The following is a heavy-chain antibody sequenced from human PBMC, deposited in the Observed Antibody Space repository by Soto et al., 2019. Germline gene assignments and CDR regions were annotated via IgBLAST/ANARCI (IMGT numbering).Heavy chain of an antibody. CDR1: GLTFSSYA. CDR2: ISGSGGST. V-gene: IGHV3-23*01. D-gene: IGHD3-3*01. J-gene: IGHJ6*02. Sequence: GGSLRLSCAASGLTFSSYAMTWVRLAPGKGLEWVSAISGSGGSTYYADSVKGRFTISRDNSKDTLYLQMNSLRAEDTAVYYCAKGPTIFGVVITYSYYYGLDVCGQGTTVTVSS. CDR3: AKGPTIFGVVITYSYYYGLDV.